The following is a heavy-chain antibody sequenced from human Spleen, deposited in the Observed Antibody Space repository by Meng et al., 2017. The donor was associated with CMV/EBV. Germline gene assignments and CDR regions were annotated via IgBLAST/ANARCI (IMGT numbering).Heavy chain of an antibody. CDR3: ATGSGDFDH. V-gene: IGHV4-4*07. D-gene: IGHD1-26*01. J-gene: IGHJ4*02. CDR2: IYTSGST. CDR1: GGSISSFY. Sequence: QGQMQESGPGLVKPSDTLALTCSVSGGSISSFYWSWIRQPAGKGLEWIGRIYTSGSTNYNPSLKSRVTMSVDTSKNQISLRLRSVTAADTAVYYCATGSGDFDHWGQGTLVTVSS.